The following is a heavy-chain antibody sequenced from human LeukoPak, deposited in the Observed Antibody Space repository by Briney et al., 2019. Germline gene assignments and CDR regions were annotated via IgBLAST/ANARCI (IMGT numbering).Heavy chain of an antibody. D-gene: IGHD1-20*01. J-gene: IGHJ3*02. CDR2: INPNTGGT. Sequence: ASVNVSCKASGYTFIDYYIHWVRQAPGQGLEWMGWINPNTGGTNYAQNFQGRVTMTRDTSISTAYMELSSLRSDDTAVYYCARGSSVTGTALPALDIWGQGTMVTASS. V-gene: IGHV1-2*02. CDR1: GYTFIDYY. CDR3: ARGSSVTGTALPALDI.